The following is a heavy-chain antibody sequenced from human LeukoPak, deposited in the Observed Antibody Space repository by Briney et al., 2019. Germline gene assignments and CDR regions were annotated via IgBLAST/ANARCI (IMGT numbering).Heavy chain of an antibody. D-gene: IGHD3-10*01. CDR3: ARGSVVRSFDS. Sequence: SETLSLTCTVSGGSISYYYWSWIRQPPGKGLQWIGYVYYSGSTTYNPSLKSRVTISIDTSKNQFSLKVTSVTAADTAVFYCARGSVVRSFDSWGQGTLVTVSS. CDR2: VYYSGST. CDR1: GGSISYYY. J-gene: IGHJ4*02. V-gene: IGHV4-59*08.